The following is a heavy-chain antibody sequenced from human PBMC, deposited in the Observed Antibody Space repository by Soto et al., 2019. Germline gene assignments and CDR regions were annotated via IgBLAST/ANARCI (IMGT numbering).Heavy chain of an antibody. CDR2: TYRTGST. J-gene: IGHJ4*02. Sequence: SAALTLAYAVSRVSFTSTHWWTWVRKPPGQGLAWSGETYRTGSTTYTPTLKIRATISLDKSDTQYTLKVTSLTAAYPAASYSASRDPGPSFDYWGQGTLVTVSS. CDR3: ASRDPGPSFDY. CDR1: RVSFTSTHW. V-gene: IGHV4-4*02.